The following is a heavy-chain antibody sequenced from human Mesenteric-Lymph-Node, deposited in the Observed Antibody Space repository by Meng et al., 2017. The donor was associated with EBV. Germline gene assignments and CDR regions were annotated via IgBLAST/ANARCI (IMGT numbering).Heavy chain of an antibody. CDR3: ARDSVGLCSGGHCYPRKGFDY. Sequence: QVHLEQSGAEVQKPETSVKVSCKASGYPFSGYFIHWVRQAPGQGLEWMGRINPISGGTDPAKKFRDRVSMTRDSATSTAYLDLSSLTSADTAVYYCARDSVGLCSGGHCYPRKGFDYWGQGTLVTVSS. J-gene: IGHJ4*02. D-gene: IGHD2-21*01. V-gene: IGHV1-2*06. CDR2: INPISGGT. CDR1: GYPFSGYF.